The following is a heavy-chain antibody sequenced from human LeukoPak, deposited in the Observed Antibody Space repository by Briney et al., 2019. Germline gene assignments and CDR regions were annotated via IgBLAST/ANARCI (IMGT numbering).Heavy chain of an antibody. J-gene: IGHJ4*02. D-gene: IGHD6-13*01. CDR3: ARLSIGGQYSSSWYLDY. V-gene: IGHV4-30-2*01. Sequence: PSETLSLTCTVSGGSISNNGYYWSWIRHPPGKALEWIGHIYYTGSTHYNPSLKSRVTISVDRSKNQFSLKLRSVTAADTAVYYCARLSIGGQYSSSWYLDYWGQGTLVTVSS. CDR1: GGSISNNGYY. CDR2: IYYTGST.